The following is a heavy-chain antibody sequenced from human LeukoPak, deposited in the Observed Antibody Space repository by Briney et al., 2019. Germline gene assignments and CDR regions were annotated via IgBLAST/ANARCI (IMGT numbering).Heavy chain of an antibody. J-gene: IGHJ6*03. V-gene: IGHV3-30*02. CDR3: AKGGDSYGPHYYYYYYMDV. D-gene: IGHD5-18*01. Sequence: QAGGSLRLSCAASGFTFSSYGMHWVRQAPGKGLEWVAFIRYDGSNKYYADSVKGRFTISRDNSKNTLYLQMNSLRAEDTAVYYCAKGGDSYGPHYYYYYYMDVWGKGTTVTVSS. CDR1: GFTFSSYG. CDR2: IRYDGSNK.